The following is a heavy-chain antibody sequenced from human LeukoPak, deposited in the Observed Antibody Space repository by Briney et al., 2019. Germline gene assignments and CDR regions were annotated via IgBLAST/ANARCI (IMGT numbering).Heavy chain of an antibody. CDR1: GGSISSSNW. J-gene: IGHJ3*02. CDR2: ISSSGST. V-gene: IGHV4-4*02. D-gene: IGHD3-22*01. Sequence: PSETLSLTCAVSGGSISSSNWWSWVRQPAGKGLEWIGCISSSGSTNYNPSLKSRVTISVDTSKNQFSLKLSSVTAADTAVYFCARGPYSYDSSGAFDIWGQGTMVTVSS. CDR3: ARGPYSYDSSGAFDI.